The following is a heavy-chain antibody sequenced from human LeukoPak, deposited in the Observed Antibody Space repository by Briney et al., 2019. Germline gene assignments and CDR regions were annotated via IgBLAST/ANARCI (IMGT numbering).Heavy chain of an antibody. CDR1: GYTFTSYY. J-gene: IGHJ5*02. Sequence: ASVKVSCKASGYTFTSYYMHWVRQAPGQGLEWMGIINPSGGSTSYAQKFQGRVTMTRDTSTSTVYMELSRLGSDDTAVYYCAREAYCTNGVCYNNWFDPWGQGTLVTVSS. V-gene: IGHV1-46*01. CDR3: AREAYCTNGVCYNNWFDP. CDR2: INPSGGST. D-gene: IGHD2-8*01.